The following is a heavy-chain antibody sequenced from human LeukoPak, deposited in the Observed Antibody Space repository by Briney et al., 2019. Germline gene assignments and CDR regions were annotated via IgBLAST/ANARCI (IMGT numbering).Heavy chain of an antibody. V-gene: IGHV3-21*01. Sequence: GSLRLSCAASGFTFSSYSMNWVRQAPGKGLEWVSSISSSSSYIYYADSVKGRFTISRDNAKNSLYLQMNSLRAEDTAVYYCARVQYYYGSGSYSADYWGQGTLVTVSS. CDR3: ARVQYYYGSGSYSADY. CDR2: ISSSSSYI. CDR1: GFTFSSYS. D-gene: IGHD3-10*01. J-gene: IGHJ4*02.